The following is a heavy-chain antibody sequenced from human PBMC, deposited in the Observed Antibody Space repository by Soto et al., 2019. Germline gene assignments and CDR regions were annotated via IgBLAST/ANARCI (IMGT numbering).Heavy chain of an antibody. CDR3: ARGRTAMGYYYGMDV. V-gene: IGHV3-74*01. CDR2: INSDGSST. CDR1: GFTFSSYW. Sequence: EVQLVESGGGLVQPGGSLRLSCAASGFTFSSYWMHWVRQAPGKGLVWVSRINSDGSSTSYADSVKGRFTISRDNAKNTLYLQMNSLRAEDTAVYYCARGRTAMGYYYGMDVWGQGTTVTVSS. J-gene: IGHJ6*02. D-gene: IGHD5-18*01.